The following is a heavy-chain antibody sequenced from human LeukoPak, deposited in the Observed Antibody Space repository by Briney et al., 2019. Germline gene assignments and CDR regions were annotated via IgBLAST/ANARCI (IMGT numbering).Heavy chain of an antibody. Sequence: SETLCLTCTVSGGSISSGGYYWSCIRQHPGKDLEWIGYIYYSGCTYDNPSVKSRVTISVETSKNQLSLKLSSVTAADTAVYYCARDYVAAGTVPWFDPWGQGTLVTVSS. CDR2: IYYSGCT. V-gene: IGHV4-31*02. CDR1: GGSISSGGYY. CDR3: ARDYVAAGTVPWFDP. D-gene: IGHD6-13*01. J-gene: IGHJ5*02.